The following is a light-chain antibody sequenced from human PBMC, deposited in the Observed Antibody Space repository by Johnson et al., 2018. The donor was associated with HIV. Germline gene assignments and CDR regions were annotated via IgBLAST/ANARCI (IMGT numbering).Light chain of an antibody. V-gene: IGLV1-51*01. Sequence: QSVLTQPPSASGPPGQRVTISCSGSSSNIGSNTVKWYQQLPGTAPKLLIYDNNKRPSGIPDRFSGSKSGTSATLGVTGLQTGDEADYYCGTWDSSLSAEVVGTGTKVIVL. J-gene: IGLJ1*01. CDR3: GTWDSSLSAEV. CDR2: DNN. CDR1: SSNIGSNT.